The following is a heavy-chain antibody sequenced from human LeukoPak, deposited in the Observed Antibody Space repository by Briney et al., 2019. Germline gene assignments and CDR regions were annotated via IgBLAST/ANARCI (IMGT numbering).Heavy chain of an antibody. J-gene: IGHJ4*02. V-gene: IGHV3-11*06. CDR2: ISSSSSNI. CDR1: GFTVSTNY. CDR3: ARGGAARPDY. D-gene: IGHD6-6*01. Sequence: SGGSLRLSCAASGFTVSTNYVSWVRQAPGKGLEWVSYISSSSSNINYADSVRGRFTISRDNAKNSLYLHMDSLRVEDMAVYYCARGGAARPDYWGQGTLVTVSS.